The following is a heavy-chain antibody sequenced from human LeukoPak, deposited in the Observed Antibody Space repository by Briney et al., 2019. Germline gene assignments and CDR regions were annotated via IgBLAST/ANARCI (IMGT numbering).Heavy chain of an antibody. D-gene: IGHD5-24*01. CDR1: GGSFSGYY. V-gene: IGHV4-34*01. CDR2: INHSGST. Sequence: PSETLSLTCAVYGGSFSGYYWSWIRQPPGKGLEWIGEINHSGSTNYNPSLKSRVTISVDTSKNQFSLKLSSVTAADTAVYYCARGGWLQPVRAFDIWGQGTMVTVSS. J-gene: IGHJ3*02. CDR3: ARGGWLQPVRAFDI.